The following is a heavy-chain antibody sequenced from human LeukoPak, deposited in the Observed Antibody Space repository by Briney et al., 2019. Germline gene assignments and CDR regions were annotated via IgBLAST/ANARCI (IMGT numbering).Heavy chain of an antibody. J-gene: IGHJ6*03. V-gene: IGHV1-18*01. Sequence: ASVKVSCKASGYTFNNHDINWVRQAPGRGLEWMGWINTYSADTNYAQEFQDRVIMTTDTSTSTAYMELRSLRSDDTAVYYCAREGGIARPPYLYYYIDVWGKGTTVTVSS. D-gene: IGHD6-6*01. CDR3: AREGGIARPPYLYYYIDV. CDR1: GYTFNNHD. CDR2: INTYSADT.